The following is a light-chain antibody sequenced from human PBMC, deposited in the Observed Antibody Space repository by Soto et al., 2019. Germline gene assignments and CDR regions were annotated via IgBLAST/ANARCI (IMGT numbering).Light chain of an antibody. CDR2: GAS. CDR1: QSVSSN. Sequence: EIVTTQSPATLSVSPGERATLSCRASQSVSSNLAWYQQKPGQAPRLLIYGASTRATGIPARFSGSGSGTEFTLTISSLQSEDFAVYYCQQYNNWPLTFGQGTKVDIK. V-gene: IGKV3-15*01. J-gene: IGKJ1*01. CDR3: QQYNNWPLT.